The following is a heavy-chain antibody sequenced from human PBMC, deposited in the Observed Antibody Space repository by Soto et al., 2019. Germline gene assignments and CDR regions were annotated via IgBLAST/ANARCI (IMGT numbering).Heavy chain of an antibody. J-gene: IGHJ4*02. CDR1: GGSLTGYY. CDR2: VKDGGST. D-gene: IGHD5-12*01. Sequence: SETLSLTCTVNGGSLTGYYWSWIRQPPGKGLEWIGEVKDGGSTNYSPSLRGRVSISADTSKNRFSLRLNSVTAADTAVYFCARGQEGIVATHWDQGALVTVSS. CDR3: ARGQEGIVATH. V-gene: IGHV4-34*01.